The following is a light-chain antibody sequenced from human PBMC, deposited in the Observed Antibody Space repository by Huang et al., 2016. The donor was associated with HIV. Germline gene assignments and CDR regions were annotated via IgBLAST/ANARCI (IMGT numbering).Light chain of an antibody. V-gene: IGKV1-27*01. CDR2: AAS. J-gene: IGKJ3*01. CDR3: QAYNSAPPFT. Sequence: IQMTQSPSSLSASVGDRVTITCRASQAINNYLPWYQQRPGKVPKLLIFAASTLQSGVLSRFSGSGSGTDFTLTINSLQPEDVATYYCQAYNSAPPFTFGPGTKVNIK. CDR1: QAINNY.